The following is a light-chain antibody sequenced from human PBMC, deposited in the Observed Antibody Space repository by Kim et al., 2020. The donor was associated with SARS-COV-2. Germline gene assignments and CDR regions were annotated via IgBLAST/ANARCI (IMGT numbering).Light chain of an antibody. CDR1: KLGDKY. V-gene: IGLV3-1*01. CDR3: QAWDSSTAWV. CDR2: QDS. Sequence: SYELTQPPSVSVSPGQTASITCSGDKLGDKYACWYQQKPGQSPVLVPYQDSKRPSGTPERFPGSNSGNTATLTISGTQAMDEADYYCQAWDSSTAWVFGG. J-gene: IGLJ3*02.